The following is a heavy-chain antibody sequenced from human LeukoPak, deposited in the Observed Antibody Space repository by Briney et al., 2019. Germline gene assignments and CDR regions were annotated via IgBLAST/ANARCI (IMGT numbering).Heavy chain of an antibody. Sequence: LSLTCAVYGGSFSGYYWSWIRQPPGKGLEWVSYISSSGTYTNYADSVKGRFSISRDNAKNSLYLQMNSLSAEDTAVYYCAKIAGTYSPDYWGQGTLVTVSS. D-gene: IGHD1-26*01. CDR1: GGSFSGYY. J-gene: IGHJ4*02. CDR3: AKIAGTYSPDY. V-gene: IGHV3-11*06. CDR2: ISSSGTYT.